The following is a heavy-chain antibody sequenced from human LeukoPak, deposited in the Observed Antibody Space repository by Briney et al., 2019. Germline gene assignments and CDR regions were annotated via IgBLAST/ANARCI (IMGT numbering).Heavy chain of an antibody. Sequence: GGSLRLSCAASGFTFSSYAVSWVRQAPGKGLEWVSYISSSGSTIYYADSVKGRFTISGDNAKNSLYLEMNSLRAEDTAVYYCARDRITMIVVVRFDYWGQGTLVTVSS. CDR3: ARDRITMIVVVRFDY. J-gene: IGHJ4*02. D-gene: IGHD3-22*01. CDR2: ISSSGSTI. CDR1: GFTFSSYA. V-gene: IGHV3-48*03.